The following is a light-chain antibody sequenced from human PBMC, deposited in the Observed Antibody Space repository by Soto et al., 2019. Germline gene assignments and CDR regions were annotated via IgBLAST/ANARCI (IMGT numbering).Light chain of an antibody. Sequence: QSALTQPPSASGSPGQSVTISCAGTSSDVGGYDYVSWYQQHPGEAPKLIIYEVSKRPSGVPDRFSGSKSGNTASLTVSGLQAEDEADYYCSSYAGSNNYVFGTGTKGTVL. CDR2: EVS. CDR3: SSYAGSNNYV. V-gene: IGLV2-8*01. J-gene: IGLJ1*01. CDR1: SSDVGGYDY.